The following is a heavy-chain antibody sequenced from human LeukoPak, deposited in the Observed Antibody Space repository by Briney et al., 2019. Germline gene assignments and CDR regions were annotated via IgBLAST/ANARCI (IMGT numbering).Heavy chain of an antibody. J-gene: IGHJ4*02. V-gene: IGHV3-30-3*01. D-gene: IGHD4-23*01. CDR3: ARGDDYGGNGPLDY. CDR2: ISYDGSIK. Sequence: GGSLRLSCAASGFSFSSYAMHWVRQAPGKGLEGVVVISYDGSIKYYADSVKGRFTISRDNSKNTLYLQMNSLRTEDAAVYYCARGDDYGGNGPLDYWGQGTLVTVSS. CDR1: GFSFSSYA.